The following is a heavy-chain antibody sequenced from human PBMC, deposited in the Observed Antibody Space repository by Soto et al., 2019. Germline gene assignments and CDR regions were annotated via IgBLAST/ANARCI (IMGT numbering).Heavy chain of an antibody. V-gene: IGHV4-31*03. CDR2: IYYSGST. J-gene: IGHJ4*02. CDR3: ARGVVVASTPFDY. Sequence: QVQLQESGPGLVKPSQTLSLTCTVSGGSISSASYYWSWIRQYPGKGLEWIGYIYYSGSTYYNPSLKSRVSISLDTSKNQCALNLTSVTAADTAVYYCARGVVVASTPFDYWGQGTLVTVSS. D-gene: IGHD2-15*01. CDR1: GGSISSASYY.